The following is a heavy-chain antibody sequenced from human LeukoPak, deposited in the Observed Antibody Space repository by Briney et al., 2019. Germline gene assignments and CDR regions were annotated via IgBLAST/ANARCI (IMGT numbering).Heavy chain of an antibody. J-gene: IGHJ3*02. D-gene: IGHD4-23*01. CDR3: ATVDRTSPLGGNFHDAFDI. CDR2: NSYSGNT. CDR1: GGSLSTYY. V-gene: IGHV4-59*01. Sequence: SETLSLTCTVSGGSLSTYYWTWLRQPPGKGLEWIGYNSYSGNTNYNPSLKSRVTISVDMSKNQFSLKLSSLTAADTAVYYCATVDRTSPLGGNFHDAFDIWGQGTMVTVSS.